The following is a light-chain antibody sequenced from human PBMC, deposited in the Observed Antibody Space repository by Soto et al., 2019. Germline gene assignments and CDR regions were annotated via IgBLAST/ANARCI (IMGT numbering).Light chain of an antibody. Sequence: EIVMTHSPDTLYVYPWEVATLSCRASQSVRTKLAWYQQKAGQAPRLLIYGASTRATGIPDRFSGSGSGTEFTLTISSLQSEDFAVYYCQQYNSWPPITFGQGTRL. J-gene: IGKJ5*01. V-gene: IGKV3-15*01. CDR1: QSVRTK. CDR2: GAS. CDR3: QQYNSWPPIT.